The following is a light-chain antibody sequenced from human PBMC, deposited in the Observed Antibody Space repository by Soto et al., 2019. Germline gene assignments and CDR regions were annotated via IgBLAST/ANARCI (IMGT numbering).Light chain of an antibody. CDR2: GAS. V-gene: IGKV3-15*01. CDR3: QQRSNWSYT. CDR1: QSISNT. J-gene: IGKJ2*01. Sequence: EIVMTQSPATLSVSPGERATLSCRACQSISNTLAWFQQKPGQGPRLLIYGASTRATGIPARFSGSGSGTEFTLTISSLQSEDFAVYYCQQRSNWSYTFGQGTKLEIK.